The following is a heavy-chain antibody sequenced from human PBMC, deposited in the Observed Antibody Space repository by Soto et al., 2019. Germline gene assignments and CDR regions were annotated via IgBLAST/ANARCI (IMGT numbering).Heavy chain of an antibody. CDR1: GFTFSSYA. CDR2: ISYDGSNK. V-gene: IGHV3-30-3*01. J-gene: IGHJ5*02. D-gene: IGHD3-10*01. CDR3: AREGFGELLNFYNWFDP. Sequence: GGSLRLSCAASGFTFSSYAMHWVRQAPGKGLEWVAVISYDGSNKYYADSVKGRFTISRDNSKNTLYLQMNSLRAEDTAVYYCAREGFGELLNFYNWFDPWGQGTLVTVSS.